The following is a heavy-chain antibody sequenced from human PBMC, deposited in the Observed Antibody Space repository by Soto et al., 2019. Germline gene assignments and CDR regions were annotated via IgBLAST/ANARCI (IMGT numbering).Heavy chain of an antibody. CDR3: ARASDIVATIGWYYYYGMDV. CDR2: FSAYNGNT. J-gene: IGHJ6*02. V-gene: IGHV1-18*04. D-gene: IGHD5-12*01. CDR1: GYTFTSYG. Sequence: QVQLVQSGAEVKKPGASVKVSCKASGYTFTSYGISWVRQAPGQGLEWMGWFSAYNGNTNYAQKLQGRVTMTTDTSTSTAYMELRSLRSDDTAVYYCARASDIVATIGWYYYYGMDVWGQGTTVTVSS.